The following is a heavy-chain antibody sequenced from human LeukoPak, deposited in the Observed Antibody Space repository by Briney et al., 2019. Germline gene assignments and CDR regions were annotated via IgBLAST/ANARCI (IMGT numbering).Heavy chain of an antibody. D-gene: IGHD3-22*01. V-gene: IGHV3-9*01. CDR1: GFTFYDYA. CDR2: ISWNIGSI. Sequence: RRSLRLSCAASGFTFYDYAMHWVRQAPGQGLEWISGISWNIGSIGHADSVKGRFTIYRDNAKNSLYLQMNSLRAEDTALYYCAKDSVYYYDSSGYSALFDYWGQGTLVTVSS. J-gene: IGHJ4*02. CDR3: AKDSVYYYDSSGYSALFDY.